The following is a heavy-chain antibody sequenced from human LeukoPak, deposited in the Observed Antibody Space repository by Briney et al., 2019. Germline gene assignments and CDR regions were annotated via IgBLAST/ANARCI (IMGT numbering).Heavy chain of an antibody. V-gene: IGHV5-51*01. CDR2: IYPGDSDT. CDR3: ARHTRNQLLLGHPRDYYYYMDV. J-gene: IGHJ6*03. Sequence: GESLKFSCKGSGYSFTSYWIGWVRQMPGKGLEWMGIIYPGDSDTRYSPSFQGQVTISADKSISTAYLQWSSLKASDTAMYYCARHTRNQLLLGHPRDYYYYMDVWGKGTTVTVSS. D-gene: IGHD2-2*01. CDR1: GYSFTSYW.